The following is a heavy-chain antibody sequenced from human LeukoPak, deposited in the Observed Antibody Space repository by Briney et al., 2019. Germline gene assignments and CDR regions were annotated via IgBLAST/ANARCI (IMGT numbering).Heavy chain of an antibody. CDR3: ARDNDPGIAAAGTGTYFDY. J-gene: IGHJ4*02. CDR2: IYHSGST. V-gene: IGHV4-30-2*01. D-gene: IGHD6-13*01. Sequence: SETLSLTCTVSGGYISSGGFYWSWIRQPPGKGLEWIGYIYHSGSTYYNPSLKSRVTISVDRSKNQFSLKLSSVTAADTAVYYCARDNDPGIAAAGTGTYFDYWGQGTLVTVSS. CDR1: GGYISSGGFY.